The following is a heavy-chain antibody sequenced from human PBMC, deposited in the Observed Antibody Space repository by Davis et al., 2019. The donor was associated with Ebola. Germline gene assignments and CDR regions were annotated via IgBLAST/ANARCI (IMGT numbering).Heavy chain of an antibody. D-gene: IGHD4-11*01. CDR2: INHSGST. J-gene: IGHJ4*02. Sequence: PGGSLRLSCAVYGGSFSGYYWSWIRQPPGKGLEWIGEINHSGSTNYNPSLKSRVTISVDTSKNQFSLKLSSVTAADTAVYYCARRLQLFDYWGQGTLVTVSS. CDR1: GGSFSGYY. V-gene: IGHV4-34*01. CDR3: ARRLQLFDY.